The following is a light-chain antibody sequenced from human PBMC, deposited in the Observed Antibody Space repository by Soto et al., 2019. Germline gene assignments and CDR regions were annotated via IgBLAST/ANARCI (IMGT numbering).Light chain of an antibody. CDR3: AAWDYSPNSLYV. Sequence: QAVVTQPPSASGTPGQRVTISCSGSSSNIGSNTVNWYQHLPGTAPKLLIYSNNQRPSGVPDRFSGSKSGTSASLAISGLPSEDEADYYCAAWDYSPNSLYVFGTGTKLTVL. V-gene: IGLV1-44*01. J-gene: IGLJ1*01. CDR1: SSNIGSNT. CDR2: SNN.